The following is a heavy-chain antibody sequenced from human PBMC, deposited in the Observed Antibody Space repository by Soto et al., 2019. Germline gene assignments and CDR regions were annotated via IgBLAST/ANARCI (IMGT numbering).Heavy chain of an antibody. D-gene: IGHD3-10*01. CDR2: ISPMFGAA. V-gene: IGHV1-69*19. Sequence: QVQLVQSGAEMKKPGSSVKVSCQSSGGTFNTYAMNWVRQAPGQGPEWMGDISPMFGAANSARKFQGRVTITADESTGTSYMQLSSLTSEDTALCFCAREVQVHTPAFVYWGQGTLVTVSS. CDR1: GGTFNTYA. J-gene: IGHJ4*02. CDR3: AREVQVHTPAFVY.